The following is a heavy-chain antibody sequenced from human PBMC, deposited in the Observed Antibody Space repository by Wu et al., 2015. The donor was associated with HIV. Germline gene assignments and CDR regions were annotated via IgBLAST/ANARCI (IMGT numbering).Heavy chain of an antibody. V-gene: IGHV1-18*01. CDR1: GYTFTSYG. CDR2: ISAYNGNT. Sequence: QVQLVQSGAEVKKPGASVKVSCKASGYTFTSYGISWVRQAPGQGLEWMGWISAYNGNTNYAQKLQGRVTMTTDTSTSTAYMELRSLRSDDTAVYYCARDLDEDIVVVPAASGGYYYGMDVVGPRDHGHRLL. J-gene: IGHJ6*02. CDR3: ARDLDEDIVVVPAASGGYYYGMDV. D-gene: IGHD2-2*01.